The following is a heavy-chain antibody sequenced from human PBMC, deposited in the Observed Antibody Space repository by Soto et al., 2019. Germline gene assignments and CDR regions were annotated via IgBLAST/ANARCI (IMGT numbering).Heavy chain of an antibody. D-gene: IGHD4-17*01. CDR1: GGPFNNHA. J-gene: IGHJ3*02. Sequence: QVQLVQSGAEVKKPGSSVKVSCKTSGGPFNNHAINWVRQAPGQGLEWVGLVIPTLATADYAQTFQGRVMMTADEVTNTASMELSSLRSEDTGVYYCANDYGEFDAVEMWGQGSLVPVSS. CDR3: ANDYGEFDAVEM. V-gene: IGHV1-69*01. CDR2: VIPTLATA.